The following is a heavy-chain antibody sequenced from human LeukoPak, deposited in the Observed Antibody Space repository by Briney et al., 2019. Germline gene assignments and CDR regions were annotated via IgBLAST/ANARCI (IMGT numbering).Heavy chain of an antibody. CDR3: ARYYYYYGMDV. CDR2: INHSGST. V-gene: IGHV4-34*01. J-gene: IGHJ6*02. CDR1: GGSFSDYY. Sequence: SETLSLTCAVYGGSFSDYYWSWIRQPPGKGLEWIGEINHSGSTNYNPSLKSRVTISVDTSKNQFSLKLSSVTAADTAVYYCARYYYYYGMDVWGQGTTVTVSS.